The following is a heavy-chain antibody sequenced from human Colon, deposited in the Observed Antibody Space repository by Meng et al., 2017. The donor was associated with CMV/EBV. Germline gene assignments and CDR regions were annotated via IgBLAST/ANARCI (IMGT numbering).Heavy chain of an antibody. V-gene: IGHV3-74*01. J-gene: IGHJ4*02. CDR1: GFTFSSKW. Sequence: LVESGGCLVQPGGSLRFSCAASGFTFSSKWMHWVRQGPGKGLVWVSRINTDGSTTYYADSVKGRFTISRDNAKNTLYLQMNSLRAEDTAVYYCASRDYWGQGTLVTVSS. CDR3: ASRDY. CDR2: INTDGSTT.